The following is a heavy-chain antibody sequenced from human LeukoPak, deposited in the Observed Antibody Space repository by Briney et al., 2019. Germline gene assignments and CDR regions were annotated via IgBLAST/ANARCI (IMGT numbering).Heavy chain of an antibody. CDR3: ARDAAAGQGSWFDP. D-gene: IGHD6-13*01. Sequence: PSETLSLTCAVYGGSFSGYYWSWIRQPPGKGLEWIGEINHSGSTNYNPSLKSRVTISVDTSKNQFSLKLSSVTAADTAVYYCARDAAAGQGSWFDPWGQGTLVTVSS. V-gene: IGHV4-34*01. J-gene: IGHJ5*02. CDR2: INHSGST. CDR1: GGSFSGYY.